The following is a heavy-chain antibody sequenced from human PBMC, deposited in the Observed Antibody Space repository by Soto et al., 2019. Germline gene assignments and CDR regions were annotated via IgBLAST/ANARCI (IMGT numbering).Heavy chain of an antibody. CDR3: ARDPPPPDY. V-gene: IGHV1-18*01. CDR2: ISAYNGNT. CDR1: GYTFASYA. Sequence: QVQLVQSGAEVKKPGASVKVSCKASGYTFASYAISWMRQAPGQGLEWMGWISAYNGNTNYAQKLQGRVTMTTDTYTSTAYMERRSLRSDDTAVYTCARDPPPPDYWGQGTLVTVSS. J-gene: IGHJ4*02.